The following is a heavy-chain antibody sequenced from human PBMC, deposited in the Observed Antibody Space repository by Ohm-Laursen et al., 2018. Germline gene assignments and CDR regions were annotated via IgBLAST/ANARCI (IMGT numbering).Heavy chain of an antibody. V-gene: IGHV3-33*01. D-gene: IGHD4-17*01. Sequence: SLRLSCAASGFTFSSFGMHWVRQAPGKGLEWVAAIWYDETYKYYEDSAMGRFTVSRDNSKNTLNLQMDSLRAEDTAVYYCARSFAVTTFYYHGMDVWGQGTTVTVAS. CDR2: IWYDETYK. J-gene: IGHJ6*02. CDR1: GFTFSSFG. CDR3: ARSFAVTTFYYHGMDV.